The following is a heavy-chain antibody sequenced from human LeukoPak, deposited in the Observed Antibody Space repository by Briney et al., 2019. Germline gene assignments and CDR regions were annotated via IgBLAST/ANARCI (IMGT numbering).Heavy chain of an antibody. CDR1: GFTFSNNA. J-gene: IGHJ4*02. CDR2: TTAGGDYT. V-gene: IGHV3-23*01. D-gene: IGHD6-13*01. CDR3: AKGPRQQLVTRCDY. Sequence: GGSLRLSCAASGFTFSNNAMSWVRQAPGKGLEWVSATTAGGDYTYYADSVKGRFTISRDNSKNTLFLQMNSLRAEDTAVYYCAKGPRQQLVTRCDYWGQGTLVTVSS.